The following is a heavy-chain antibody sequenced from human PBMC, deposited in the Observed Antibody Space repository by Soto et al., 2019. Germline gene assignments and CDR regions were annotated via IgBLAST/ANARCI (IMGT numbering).Heavy chain of an antibody. CDR2: ISGSGGST. V-gene: IGHV3-23*01. J-gene: IGHJ6*02. CDR1: GFTFSSYA. D-gene: IGHD6-19*01. Sequence: EVQLLESGGGLVQPGGSQRLSCAASGFTFSSYAMSWVRQAPGKGLEWVSAISGSGGSTYYADSVKGRFTISRDNSKNTLYLQMNSLRAEDTAVYYCAKKESRIAVAGTLYYYGMDVWGQGTTVTVSS. CDR3: AKKESRIAVAGTLYYYGMDV.